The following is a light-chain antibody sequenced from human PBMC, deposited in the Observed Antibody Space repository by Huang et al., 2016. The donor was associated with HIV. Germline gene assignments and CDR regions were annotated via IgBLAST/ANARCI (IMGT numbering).Light chain of an antibody. J-gene: IGKJ1*01. CDR2: AAS. Sequence: DIQMTQSPSSLSASVGDRVTITCRASQSISSYLNWYQQKPGKAPKLLIYAASSLQRGVPSRLSGSGSGTDFTLTISSLQPEDFATYYCQQSYSTPWTFGQGTKVEIK. CDR1: QSISSY. V-gene: IGKV1-39*01. CDR3: QQSYSTPWT.